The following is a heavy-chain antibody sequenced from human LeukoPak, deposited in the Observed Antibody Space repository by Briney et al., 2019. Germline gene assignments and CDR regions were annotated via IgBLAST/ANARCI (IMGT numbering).Heavy chain of an antibody. CDR1: GFTFSSYG. CDR3: AKEALSRGIVVVPAARPDWVY. D-gene: IGHD2-2*02. CDR2: IRNGGGNN. Sequence: GGSLRLSCPASGFTFSSYGMHWVSQAPGKGLEWVAFIRNGGGNNYYADSVKERFTLSRDNYKNTLYKQMNSMSAEDTAVYYCAKEALSRGIVVVPAARPDWVYWGQGTLVTVSS. V-gene: IGHV3-30*02. J-gene: IGHJ4*02.